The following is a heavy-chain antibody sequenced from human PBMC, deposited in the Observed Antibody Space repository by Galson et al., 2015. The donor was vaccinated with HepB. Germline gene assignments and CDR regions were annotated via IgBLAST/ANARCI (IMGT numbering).Heavy chain of an antibody. D-gene: IGHD3-16*01. CDR3: TRGIGGDPT. Sequence: SETLSLTCAVYGGSFGGNNWNWIRQPPGKGLEWIGGINYSGNTNYNPSLKSRITISGDASKRQFSLKLTSVTAADAAVYFCTRGIGGDPTWGQGTMVTVSS. J-gene: IGHJ3*01. CDR2: INYSGNT. V-gene: IGHV4-34*01. CDR1: GGSFGGNN.